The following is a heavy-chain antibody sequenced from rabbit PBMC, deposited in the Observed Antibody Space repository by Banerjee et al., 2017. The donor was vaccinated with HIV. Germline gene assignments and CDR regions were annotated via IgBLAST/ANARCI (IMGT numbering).Heavy chain of an antibody. D-gene: IGHD7-1*01. CDR3: ARDLVTAIGWNFAL. CDR2: INIATGKS. J-gene: IGHJ3*01. V-gene: IGHV1S45*01. Sequence: QEQLKESGGGLVKPGASLTLTCKASGVSFSDKDVMCWVRQAPGKGLEWITCINIATGKSVYASWVSGRFIMSRTSSTTVTLQMTSLTAADTATYFCARDLVTAIGWNFALWGQGTLVTVS. CDR1: GVSFSDKDV.